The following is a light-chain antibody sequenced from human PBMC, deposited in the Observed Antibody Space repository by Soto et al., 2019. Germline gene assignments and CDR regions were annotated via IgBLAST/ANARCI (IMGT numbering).Light chain of an antibody. V-gene: IGLV2-14*03. Sequence: QSALTQPASVSGSPGQSITISCTGSSYDVGGYNYVSWYQQHPGKAPKLMIYDVTYRPSGVSHRFSGSKSGNTASLTISGLQTEDEADYYCSSYSDGSTLVLFGGGTQLTVL. CDR2: DVT. CDR3: SSYSDGSTLVL. J-gene: IGLJ2*01. CDR1: SYDVGGYNY.